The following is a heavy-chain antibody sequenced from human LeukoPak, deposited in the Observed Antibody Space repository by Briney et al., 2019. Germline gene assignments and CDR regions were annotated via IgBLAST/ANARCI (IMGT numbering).Heavy chain of an antibody. CDR1: EFSFSSYN. D-gene: IGHD3-22*01. CDR3: AKDGFGSGYSLCDY. CDR2: ISDGGTKK. V-gene: IGHV3-30*01. Sequence: GGSLRLSCVASEFSFSSYNVHWVRQAPGKGLEWAAVISDGGTKKYYADSVKGRFTISRDNSKNTLYLQMNSLRAEDTAVYYCAKDGFGSGYSLCDYWGQGTLVTVSS. J-gene: IGHJ4*02.